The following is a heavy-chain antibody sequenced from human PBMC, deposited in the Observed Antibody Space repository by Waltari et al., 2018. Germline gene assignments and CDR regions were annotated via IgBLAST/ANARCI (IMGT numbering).Heavy chain of an antibody. D-gene: IGHD6-13*01. CDR1: GGSFSGYY. Sequence: QVQLQQWGAGLLKPSETLSLTCAVYGGSFSGYYWSWIRQPPGKGLEWIGEINHSGSTNYNTSRKSRVTISVDTSKNQFSLKLSSVTAADTAVYYCANSKGYSSSWYGPVYYFDYWGQGTLVTVSS. CDR2: INHSGST. CDR3: ANSKGYSSSWYGPVYYFDY. V-gene: IGHV4-34*01. J-gene: IGHJ4*02.